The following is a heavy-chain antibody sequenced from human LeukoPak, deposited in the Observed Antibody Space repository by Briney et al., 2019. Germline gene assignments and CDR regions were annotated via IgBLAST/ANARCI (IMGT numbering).Heavy chain of an antibody. D-gene: IGHD3-10*01. CDR2: IYYSGSA. J-gene: IGHJ4*02. Sequence: SETLSLTCTVSGGSTSSYYWSWIRQPPGKGLEWIGYIYYSGSANYNPSLKSRVTLSIDTSKNQFSLKLSSVTAADTAVYYCARGSSLVRGAIFFDYWGQGILVTVSS. CDR3: ARGSSLVRGAIFFDY. CDR1: GGSTSSYY. V-gene: IGHV4-59*01.